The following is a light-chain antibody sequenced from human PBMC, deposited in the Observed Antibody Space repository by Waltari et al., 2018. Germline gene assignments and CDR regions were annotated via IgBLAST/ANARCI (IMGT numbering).Light chain of an antibody. Sequence: QSALTQHPSASGSEGQSVTISCSGAFKYVSWYQNHPGKAPKLLIYVVFKRPSGVTDRFSGSQSGDTATLTVSWVQFEDEAVYYCSSYAATNNLRNVFGTGTRLTVL. V-gene: IGLV2-8*01. CDR2: VVF. CDR1: AFKY. J-gene: IGLJ1*01. CDR3: SSYAATNNLRNV.